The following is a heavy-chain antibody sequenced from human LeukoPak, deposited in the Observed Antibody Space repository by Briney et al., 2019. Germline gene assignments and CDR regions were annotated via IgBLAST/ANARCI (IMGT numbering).Heavy chain of an antibody. D-gene: IGHD1-1*01. J-gene: IGHJ6*02. CDR2: VHYSGST. V-gene: IGHV4-59*08. Sequence: SETLSLTCSVSGVSIFSYYWNWIRQPPGKGLEWIGYVHYSGSTNYNPSLKSRVTISVDTSKNQFSLKLSSVTAADTAVYYCARYNWNDRYYYYGMDVWGQGTTVTVSS. CDR3: ARYNWNDRYYYYGMDV. CDR1: GVSIFSYY.